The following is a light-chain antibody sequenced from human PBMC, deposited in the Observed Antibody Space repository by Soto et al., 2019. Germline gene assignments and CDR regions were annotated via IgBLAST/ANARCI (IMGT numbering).Light chain of an antibody. J-gene: IGKJ3*01. CDR3: QQYGSSPLLT. V-gene: IGKV3-20*01. CDR2: GAS. Sequence: EIVLTQSPGTLSLSPGERATLSCRASQSVSSSYLAWYQQKPGQAPRLLIYGASSRATGIPDRFSGSGSGTDFTHTISRLEPEDFAVYYCQQYGSSPLLTFGPGTKVDIK. CDR1: QSVSSSY.